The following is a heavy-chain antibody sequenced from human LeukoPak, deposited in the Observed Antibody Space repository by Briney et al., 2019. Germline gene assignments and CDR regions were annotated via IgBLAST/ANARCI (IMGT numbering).Heavy chain of an antibody. CDR3: AKDGGRDYDRPRRDFDY. D-gene: IGHD3-22*01. CDR1: GFTFSSYA. J-gene: IGHJ4*02. Sequence: PGGSLRLSCAASGFTFSSYAMSWVRQAPGKGLEWVSAISGSGGSTYYADSVKGRFTISRDNSKNTLYLQMNSLRAEDTAVYYCAKDGGRDYDRPRRDFDYWGQGTLVTVSS. V-gene: IGHV3-23*01. CDR2: ISGSGGST.